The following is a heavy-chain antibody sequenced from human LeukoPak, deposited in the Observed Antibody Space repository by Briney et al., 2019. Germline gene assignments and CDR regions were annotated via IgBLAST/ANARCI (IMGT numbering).Heavy chain of an antibody. V-gene: IGHV1-18*01. Sequence: ASVKVSCKASGYTFTSYGISWVRQAPGQGLEWMGWISAYNGNTNYAQKLQGRVTMTTDTSTSTAYMELRSLRSDDTAVYYCARDRYCSSTSCYPGHHDYWGQGTLVTVSS. D-gene: IGHD2-2*01. CDR3: ARDRYCSSTSCYPGHHDY. CDR1: GYTFTSYG. J-gene: IGHJ4*02. CDR2: ISAYNGNT.